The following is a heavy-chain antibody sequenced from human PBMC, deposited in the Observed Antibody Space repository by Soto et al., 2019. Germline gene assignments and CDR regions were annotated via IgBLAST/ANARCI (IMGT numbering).Heavy chain of an antibody. CDR3: ARLWSLRYYYGMDV. D-gene: IGHD2-21*01. Sequence: GGSLRLSCAASGFTFSSYWMSWVRQAPGKGLEWVANIKQDGSEKYYVDSVKGRFTISRDNAKNSLYLQMNSLRAEDTAVYYCARLWSLRYYYGMDVWGQGTTVTVSS. CDR2: IKQDGSEK. CDR1: GFTFSSYW. J-gene: IGHJ6*02. V-gene: IGHV3-7*01.